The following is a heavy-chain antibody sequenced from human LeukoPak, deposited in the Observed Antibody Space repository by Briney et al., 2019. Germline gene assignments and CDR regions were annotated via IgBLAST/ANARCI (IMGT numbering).Heavy chain of an antibody. CDR1: GFTFRSYA. CDR2: ISGSGGST. V-gene: IGHV3-23*01. D-gene: IGHD6-19*01. J-gene: IGHJ4*02. Sequence: GGSLRLSCAASGFTFRSYAMGWVRQAPGKELEWVSAISGSGGSTYYADSVKGRFTISRDNSKNTLYLQMNSLGAEDTAVYYCAFRLGYSSGWYGSLDYFDYWGQGTLVTVSS. CDR3: AFRLGYSSGWYGSLDYFDY.